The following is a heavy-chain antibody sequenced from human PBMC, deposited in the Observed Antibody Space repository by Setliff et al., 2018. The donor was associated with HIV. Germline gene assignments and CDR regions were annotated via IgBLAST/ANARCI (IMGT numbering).Heavy chain of an antibody. CDR3: ATSPRPYYYYMDV. V-gene: IGHV1-2*06. J-gene: IGHJ6*03. CDR1: GYTFTGYY. Sequence: ASVKVSCKAFGYTFTGYYMHWVRQAPGQGLEWMGRINPNNGGTNYAQKFQGRVTMTRDMSVSTAYMELSRLRSDDTAVYYCATSPRPYYYYMDVWGKGTTVTVSS. CDR2: INPNNGGT.